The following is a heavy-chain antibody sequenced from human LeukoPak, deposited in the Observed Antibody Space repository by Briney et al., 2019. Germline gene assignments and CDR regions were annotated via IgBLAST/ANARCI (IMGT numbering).Heavy chain of an antibody. Sequence: SETLSLTCTVSGGSISSYYWSWIRQPPGKGLEWIGYIYYSGSTNYNPSLKSRVTISVDTSKNQFSLKLSSVTAADTAVYHCARGLGYYDSSVGYWGQGTLVTVSA. CDR2: IYYSGST. CDR1: GGSISSYY. J-gene: IGHJ4*02. CDR3: ARGLGYYDSSVGY. V-gene: IGHV4-59*01. D-gene: IGHD3-22*01.